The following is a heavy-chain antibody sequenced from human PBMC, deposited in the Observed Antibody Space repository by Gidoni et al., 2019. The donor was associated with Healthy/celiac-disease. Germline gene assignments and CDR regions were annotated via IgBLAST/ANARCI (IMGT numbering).Heavy chain of an antibody. CDR3: ARDGDKMATWGSAFDI. CDR1: GFTFSSYS. D-gene: IGHD5-12*01. V-gene: IGHV3-21*01. CDR2: ISSSSSYI. J-gene: IGHJ3*02. Sequence: EVQLVESGGGLVKPGGSLRLSCAASGFTFSSYSMNWVRQAPGKGLEWVSSISSSSSYIYYADSVKGRFTISRDNAKNSLYLQMNSLRAEDTAVYYCARDGDKMATWGSAFDIWGQGTMVTVSS.